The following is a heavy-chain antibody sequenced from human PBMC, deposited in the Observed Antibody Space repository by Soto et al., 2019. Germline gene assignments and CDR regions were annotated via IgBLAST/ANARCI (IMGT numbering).Heavy chain of an antibody. CDR2: ISPKSGVT. D-gene: IGHD1-26*01. V-gene: IGHV1-2*02. CDR1: GYTFTAHY. Sequence: QVQLEQSGAEVKKPGASVKVSCKASGYTFTAHYVQWVRQAPGQGLEWMGWISPKSGVTNYAQKLQGRVTMTRDTSISTAYMDLSRLRSDDTAVYYCARGNSGSYLDAFDMWGQGTMVTVSS. CDR3: ARGNSGSYLDAFDM. J-gene: IGHJ3*02.